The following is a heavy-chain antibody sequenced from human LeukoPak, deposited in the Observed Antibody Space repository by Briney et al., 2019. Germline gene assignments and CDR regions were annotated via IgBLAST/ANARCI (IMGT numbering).Heavy chain of an antibody. J-gene: IGHJ3*02. Sequence: PSETLSLTCTVSGGSIRSSTDYWGWIRQPPGKELEWIGSIYYSGSTYYNPSLKSRVTISVDTSKNQFSVKLSSVTAADTAVYYCASSIDNDAFDIWGQGTMVTVSS. CDR2: IYYSGST. CDR3: ASSIDNDAFDI. V-gene: IGHV4-39*07. D-gene: IGHD2/OR15-2a*01. CDR1: GGSIRSSTDY.